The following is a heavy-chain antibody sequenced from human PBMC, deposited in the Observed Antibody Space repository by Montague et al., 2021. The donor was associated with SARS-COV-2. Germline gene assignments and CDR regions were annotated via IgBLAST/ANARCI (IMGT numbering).Heavy chain of an antibody. D-gene: IGHD3-10*01. CDR1: GDSINNSRYY. J-gene: IGHJ3*02. CDR2: IYHSGSA. CDR3: ARLESTRGVIIRGAFHI. Sequence: SETLSLTCSVSGDSINNSRYYWGWIRQPPGKGLEWIGTIYHSGSAYYNPSLKSRVTISVDTSKDQFSLKLNSVTATDTAVYYCARLESTRGVIIRGAFHIWGQGTKVTVSS. V-gene: IGHV4-39*01.